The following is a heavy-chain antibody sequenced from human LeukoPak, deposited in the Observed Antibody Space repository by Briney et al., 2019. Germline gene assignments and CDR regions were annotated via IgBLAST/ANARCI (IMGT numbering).Heavy chain of an antibody. CDR3: ARDAEGIAVATY. CDR2: IIPILGIA. D-gene: IGHD6-19*01. CDR1: GGTFSSYA. V-gene: IGHV1-69*04. J-gene: IGHJ4*02. Sequence: SVKVSCKASGGTFSSYAISWVRQAPGQGLEWMGRIIPILGIANYAQKFQGRVTITADKSTSTAYMELSSLRSEDTAVYYCARDAEGIAVATYWGQGTLVTVSS.